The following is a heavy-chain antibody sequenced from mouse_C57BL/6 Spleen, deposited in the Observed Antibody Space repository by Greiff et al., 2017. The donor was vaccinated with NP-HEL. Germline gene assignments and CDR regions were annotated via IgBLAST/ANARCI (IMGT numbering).Heavy chain of an antibody. CDR2: IDPSDSYT. CDR3: ARGSITTFFDY. Sequence: VQLQQPGAELVMPGASVKLSCKASGYTFTSYWMHWVKQRPGQGLEWIGEIDPSDSYTNYNQKFKGKSTLTVDKSSSTAYMQLSSLTSEDAAVYYCARGSITTFFDYRGQGTTLTVSS. CDR1: GYTFTSYW. J-gene: IGHJ2*01. V-gene: IGHV1-69*01. D-gene: IGHD1-2*01.